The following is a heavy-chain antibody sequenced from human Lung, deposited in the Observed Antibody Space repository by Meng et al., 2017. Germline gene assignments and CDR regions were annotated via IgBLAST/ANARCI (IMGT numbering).Heavy chain of an antibody. V-gene: IGHV4-30-4*01. CDR2: IYNSGST. CDR1: GGSISSSNYY. J-gene: IGHJ2*01. CDR3: ARGQKGYFDL. Sequence: QGQLQESGQGLVKPSQTLSLTCTVSGGSISSSNYYWSWIRQPPGKGLEWSGHIYNSGSTYYNPSLKSRITISVDTSKNQFSLKLSSVTAADTAVDYCARGQKGYFDLWGRGTLVTVSS.